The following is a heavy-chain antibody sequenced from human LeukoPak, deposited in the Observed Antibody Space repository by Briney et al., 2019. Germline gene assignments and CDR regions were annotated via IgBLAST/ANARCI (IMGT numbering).Heavy chain of an antibody. Sequence: GGSLRLSCAASGFTASSNYMSWVRQAPGKGLEWVSVIYSGGSTYYADSVKGRFTISRDNSKSTLYLQMNSLRAEDTAVYYCAKRNRTTMATDWGQGTLVTVSS. V-gene: IGHV3-53*01. CDR2: IYSGGST. D-gene: IGHD1-14*01. J-gene: IGHJ4*02. CDR3: AKRNRTTMATD. CDR1: GFTASSNY.